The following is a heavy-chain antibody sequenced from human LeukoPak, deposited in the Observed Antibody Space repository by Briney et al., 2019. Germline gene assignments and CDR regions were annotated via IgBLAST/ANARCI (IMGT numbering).Heavy chain of an antibody. CDR3: ARAPHYSNYGPYYYGMDV. CDR2: IYSGGNI. Sequence: TGGSLRLSCAASGFTVSSTYMSWVRQAPGKGLEWVSVIYSGGNIYYIESVKGRFTISRDTSKNTLYLQMNSLRAEDTAVYFCARAPHYSNYGPYYYGMDVWGQGTTVTVSS. D-gene: IGHD4-11*01. J-gene: IGHJ6*02. CDR1: GFTVSSTY. V-gene: IGHV3-53*01.